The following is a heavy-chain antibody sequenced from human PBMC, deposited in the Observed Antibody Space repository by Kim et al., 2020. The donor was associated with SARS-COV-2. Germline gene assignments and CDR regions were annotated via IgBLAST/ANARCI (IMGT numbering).Heavy chain of an antibody. CDR1: GFSLSSYA. CDR2: ISESGTST. CDR3: AKDLLWFSY. V-gene: IGHV3-23*01. J-gene: IGHJ4*02. D-gene: IGHD2-15*01. Sequence: GGSLRLSCAASGFSLSSYAMTWVRQAPGKGLEWVSGISESGTSTYQADSVKGRFTISRDGSTNTLYLQMNSLRGEDTAIYYCAKDLLWFSYWGPGTLVTVSS.